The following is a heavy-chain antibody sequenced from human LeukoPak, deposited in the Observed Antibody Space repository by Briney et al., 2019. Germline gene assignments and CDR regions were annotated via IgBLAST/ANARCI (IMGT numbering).Heavy chain of an antibody. D-gene: IGHD2-2*02. CDR3: ARGNQLLYARDAFDI. CDR2: IYQSGST. Sequence: SETLSLTCTVSGGSISSGGYYWSWIRQPPGKGLEWIGYIYQSGSTDYNPSLKSRVTISVDRSKNQFSLNLNSVTAADTAVYYCARGNQLLYARDAFDIWGQGTMVTVSS. CDR1: GGSISSGGYY. J-gene: IGHJ3*02. V-gene: IGHV4-30-2*01.